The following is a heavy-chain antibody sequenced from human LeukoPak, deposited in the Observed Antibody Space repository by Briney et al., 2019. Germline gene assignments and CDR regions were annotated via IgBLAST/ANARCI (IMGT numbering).Heavy chain of an antibody. V-gene: IGHV1-69*13. Sequence: GASVKVSCKASGGTFSGYAISWVRQAPGQGLEWMGGIIPIFGTANYAQKFQGRVTITADESTSTAYMELSSLRSEDTAVYYCASCPGPCYYYHGMDVWGQGTTVTVSS. CDR1: GGTFSGYA. CDR2: IIPIFGTA. J-gene: IGHJ6*02. CDR3: ASCPGPCYYYHGMDV.